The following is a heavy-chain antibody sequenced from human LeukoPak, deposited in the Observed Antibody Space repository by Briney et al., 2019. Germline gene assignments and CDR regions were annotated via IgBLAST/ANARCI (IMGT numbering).Heavy chain of an antibody. Sequence: GASVKVSCKASGYTFTGYYMHWVRQAPGQGLEWMGWINPNSGGTNYAQKFQGRVTMTRDTSTSTAYMELSRLRSDDTAVYYCATNEYSSSPLDFDYWGQGTLVTVSS. D-gene: IGHD6-6*01. CDR1: GYTFTGYY. V-gene: IGHV1-2*02. CDR3: ATNEYSSSPLDFDY. J-gene: IGHJ4*02. CDR2: INPNSGGT.